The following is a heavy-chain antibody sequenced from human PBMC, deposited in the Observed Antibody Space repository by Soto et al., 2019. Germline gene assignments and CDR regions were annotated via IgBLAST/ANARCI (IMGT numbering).Heavy chain of an antibody. Sequence: ASVKVSCKASGYTFTRSGITWVRQAPGQGLEWMGWISTTNVNSNYAQEFRGRVTMTKDTSTTTAYMELRSLRPDDTAVYYCARTLPGRGGMDIWGQGTTVTVSS. J-gene: IGHJ6*02. CDR2: ISTTNVNS. V-gene: IGHV1-18*01. D-gene: IGHD3-10*01. CDR3: ARTLPGRGGMDI. CDR1: GYTFTRSG.